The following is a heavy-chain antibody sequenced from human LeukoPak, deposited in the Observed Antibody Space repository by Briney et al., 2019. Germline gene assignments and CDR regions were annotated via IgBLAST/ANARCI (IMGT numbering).Heavy chain of an antibody. J-gene: IGHJ4*02. CDR1: GFTFSSYG. Sequence: GGSLRLSCAASGFTFSSYGMHWVRQAPGKGLEWVAFIRYDGSNKYYADSVKGRFTISRDNSKNNVYLQMNSLRAEDAAVYYCARDRADLVGVFDYWGQGTLVTVSS. CDR2: IRYDGSNK. V-gene: IGHV3-30*02. CDR3: ARDRADLVGVFDY. D-gene: IGHD1-26*01.